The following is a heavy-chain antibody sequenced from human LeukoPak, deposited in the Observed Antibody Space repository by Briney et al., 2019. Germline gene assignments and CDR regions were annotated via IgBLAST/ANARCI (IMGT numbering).Heavy chain of an antibody. CDR1: GFTFSSYW. D-gene: IGHD3-10*01. V-gene: IGHV3-74*01. CDR3: ARDAPTMVRGVMAPDY. Sequence: GGSLRLSCAASGFTFSSYWMHWVRQAPGKGLVWVSRINSDGCSTSYADTVKGRFTISRDNAKNTLYLQMNSLRAEDTAVYYCARDAPTMVRGVMAPDYWGQGTLVTVSS. CDR2: INSDGCST. J-gene: IGHJ4*02.